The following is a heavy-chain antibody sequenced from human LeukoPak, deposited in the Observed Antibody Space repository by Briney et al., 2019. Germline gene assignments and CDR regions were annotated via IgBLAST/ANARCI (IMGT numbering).Heavy chain of an antibody. J-gene: IGHJ1*01. CDR2: ISGSGGST. V-gene: IGHV3-23*01. CDR3: AKVGGYMAVAGTWYFQH. CDR1: GFTFSSYA. Sequence: GGSLRLSCAASGFTFSSYAMSWVRQAPGKGLELVSAISGSGGSTYYADSVKGRFTISRDNSKNTLYLQMNSLRAEDTAVYYCAKVGGYMAVAGTWYFQHWGQGTLVTVSS. D-gene: IGHD6-19*01.